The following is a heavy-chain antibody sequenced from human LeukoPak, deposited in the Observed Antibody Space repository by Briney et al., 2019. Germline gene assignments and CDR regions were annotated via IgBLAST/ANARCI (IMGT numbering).Heavy chain of an antibody. J-gene: IGHJ4*02. CDR3: VRNGYYSADY. V-gene: IGHV4-4*02. CDR2: IFHTGST. D-gene: IGHD3-22*01. CDR1: GGSISSYW. Sequence: PSGTLSLTCAVSGGSISSYWWSWVRQSPGKGLEWLGEIFHTGSTNYNPSLKSRVTVSGDPSRSHFSLKLSSVTAADTAVYYCVRNGYYSADYWGQGNLVTVSS.